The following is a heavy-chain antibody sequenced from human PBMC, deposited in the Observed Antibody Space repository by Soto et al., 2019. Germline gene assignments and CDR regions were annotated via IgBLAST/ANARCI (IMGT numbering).Heavy chain of an antibody. CDR2: INPSGGGT. V-gene: IGHV1-46*01. CDR3: ARNERALDAFDI. Sequence: ASVKVSCKASGYTFTSYYMHWVRQAPGQGLEWMGIINPSGGGTSYAQKFQGRVTMTRDTSTSTVYMELSSLRSEDTAVYYCARNERALDAFDIWGQGTMVTVSS. CDR1: GYTFTSYY. J-gene: IGHJ3*02.